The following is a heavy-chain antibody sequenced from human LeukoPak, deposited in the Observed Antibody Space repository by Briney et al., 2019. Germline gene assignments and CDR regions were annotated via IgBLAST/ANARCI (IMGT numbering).Heavy chain of an antibody. CDR2: IKKDGSEK. CDR1: GFTFSSYW. V-gene: IGHV3-7*01. Sequence: GSLRLSCAGSGFTFSSYWMSWVRQAPGKGLEWVANIKKDGSEKYYVDSVKGRFTISRDNAKNSLYLQMNSLRAEDTAVYYCARDLYRIVVVPHYFDYWGQGTLVTVSS. CDR3: ARDLYRIVVVPHYFDY. D-gene: IGHD3-22*01. J-gene: IGHJ4*02.